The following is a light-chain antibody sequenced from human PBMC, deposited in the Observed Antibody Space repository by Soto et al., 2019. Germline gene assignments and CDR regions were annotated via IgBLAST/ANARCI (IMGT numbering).Light chain of an antibody. CDR2: DVS. J-gene: IGLJ1*01. CDR3: KAFTTSDTYV. Sequence: QSVLNQPASVSGSPGQSIAISCTGNRSDVGAYNYFSWYLQYPGKAPNLVIFDVSFRPSRVSNRFSGSKSGNTASLTISGLQAEDEADYYCKAFTTSDTYVFGTGTKVPVL. CDR1: RSDVGAYNY. V-gene: IGLV2-14*01.